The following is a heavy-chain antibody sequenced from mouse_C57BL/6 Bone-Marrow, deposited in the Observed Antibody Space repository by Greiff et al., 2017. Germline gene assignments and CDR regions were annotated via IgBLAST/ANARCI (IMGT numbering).Heavy chain of an antibody. D-gene: IGHD3-2*02. J-gene: IGHJ4*01. CDR3: TRDDSSGLFYAMDY. V-gene: IGHV5-9-1*02. Sequence: EVKLVESGEGLVKPGGSLKLSCAASGFTFSSYAMSWVRQTPEKRLEWVAYISSGGDYIYYADTVKGRFTISRDNARNTLYLQMSSLKSEDTAMYYCTRDDSSGLFYAMDYWGQGTSVTVSS. CDR2: ISSGGDYI. CDR1: GFTFSSYA.